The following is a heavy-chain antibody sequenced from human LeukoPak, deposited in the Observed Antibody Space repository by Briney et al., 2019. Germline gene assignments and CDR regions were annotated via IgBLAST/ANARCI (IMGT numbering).Heavy chain of an antibody. CDR3: ARDGLEITRFFAWLDY. V-gene: IGHV3-30*04. D-gene: IGHD3-9*01. J-gene: IGHJ4*02. CDR1: GFDPTIFA. CDR2: ISYDGKNE. Sequence: GGSLRLSCVASGFDPTIFAIHWVREAPGEGLEWGAVISYDGKNEYYSDSVKGRFTISRDKAKSTVFLQMNSLRAEDTAVYYCARDGLEITRFFAWLDYWGQGTLVTVSS.